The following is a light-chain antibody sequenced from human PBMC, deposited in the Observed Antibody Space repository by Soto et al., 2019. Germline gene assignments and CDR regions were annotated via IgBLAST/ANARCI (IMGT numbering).Light chain of an antibody. V-gene: IGKV1-39*01. Sequence: DIQMTQSPSSLSASVGDRVTITCRASQSISSYLNWYQQKPGKTPNLLIFAASTLHSGVPSRFSGSGSGTDFTLTISSLQPEDFATYYCQESYSRTFGPGTKVD. CDR1: QSISSY. CDR3: QESYSRT. CDR2: AAS. J-gene: IGKJ3*01.